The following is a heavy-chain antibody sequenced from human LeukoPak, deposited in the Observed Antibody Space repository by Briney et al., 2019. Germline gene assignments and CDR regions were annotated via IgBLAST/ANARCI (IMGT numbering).Heavy chain of an antibody. D-gene: IGHD5-24*01. CDR1: GGSISTYY. V-gene: IGHV4-59*01. CDR2: VYYSGST. CDR3: ARVGRVDGPRLNYYYYMDV. Sequence: PSETLSLTCTVSGGSISTYYWSWIRQPPGKGLEWIGYVYYSGSTNYNPSLMGRVTMSVDTSKKQFSLKLSSVTAADTAVYYCARVGRVDGPRLNYYYYMDVWGKGTTVTVSS. J-gene: IGHJ6*03.